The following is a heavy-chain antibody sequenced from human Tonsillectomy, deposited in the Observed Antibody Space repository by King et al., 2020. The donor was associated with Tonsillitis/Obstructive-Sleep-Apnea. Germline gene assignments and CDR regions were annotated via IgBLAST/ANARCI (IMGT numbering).Heavy chain of an antibody. CDR3: ARGGGNDYGDYPMDV. CDR1: GFTFSSYA. D-gene: IGHD4-17*01. V-gene: IGHV3-30*04. Sequence: VQLVESGGGVVQPGRSLRLSCAASGFTFSSYAMYWVRQAPGKGLEWVAVISYDGSIKYYADSVKGRFTISRDNSKNTLYLQMNSLRAEDTAVYYCARGGGNDYGDYPMDVWGTGTTVTVSS. J-gene: IGHJ6*03. CDR2: ISYDGSIK.